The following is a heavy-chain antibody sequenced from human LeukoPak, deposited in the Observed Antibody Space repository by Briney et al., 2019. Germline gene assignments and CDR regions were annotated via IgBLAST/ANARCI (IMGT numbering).Heavy chain of an antibody. D-gene: IGHD4-11*01. CDR1: GFPFSGYG. J-gene: IGHJ1*01. CDR2: AYGDGSSQ. Sequence: GGSLRLPCAASGFPFSGYGMHWVRQAPGKGLEWVAVAYGDGSSQYYADSVKGRFSISKDISKNTLSLQMNSLRAEDTAVYSCATGGNFYYSHWGQGTLATVSS. CDR3: ATGGNFYYSH. V-gene: IGHV3-33*01.